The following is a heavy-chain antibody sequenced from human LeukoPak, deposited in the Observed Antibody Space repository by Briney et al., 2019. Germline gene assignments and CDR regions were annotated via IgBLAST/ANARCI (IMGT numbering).Heavy chain of an antibody. CDR2: ISDSGGIT. J-gene: IGHJ4*02. D-gene: IGHD6-6*01. CDR3: AKNTQYSGYYDC. CDR1: GFTFSSYP. V-gene: IGHV3-23*01. Sequence: GGSLRLSCAASGFTFSSYPMTWVRQAPGQVPEWVSFISDSGGITYYADSVKGRFTISRDNSKNTLYLQMNSLRAEDTAVYYCAKNTQYSGYYDCWGQGTLVAVSS.